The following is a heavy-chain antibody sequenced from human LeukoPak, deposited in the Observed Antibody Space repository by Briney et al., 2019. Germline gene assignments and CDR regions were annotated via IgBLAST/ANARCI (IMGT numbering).Heavy chain of an antibody. Sequence: PSETLSLTCAVSGGSISSGGYSWSWIRQPPGKGLEWIGYIYHSGSTYYNPSLKSRVTISVDRSKNQFSLKLSSVTAADTAVYYCARLFGTGYSSSPYFDYWGQGTLVTVSS. CDR1: GGSISSGGYS. CDR3: ARLFGTGYSSSPYFDY. V-gene: IGHV4-30-2*02. J-gene: IGHJ4*02. D-gene: IGHD6-13*01. CDR2: IYHSGST.